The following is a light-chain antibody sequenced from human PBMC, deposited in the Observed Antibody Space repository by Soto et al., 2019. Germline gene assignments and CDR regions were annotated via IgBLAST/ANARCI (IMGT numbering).Light chain of an antibody. J-gene: IGLJ1*01. Sequence: QSALTQPASVSGSPGQSITISCTGTSSDVGSYNLVSWYQQHPGTAPKVMIYEVSKRPSGVSNRFSGSKSGNTASLTISGLQAEDEADYYCCSYGGSYVFGPWTKVTVL. CDR2: EVS. CDR3: CSYGGSYV. CDR1: SSDVGSYNL. V-gene: IGLV2-23*02.